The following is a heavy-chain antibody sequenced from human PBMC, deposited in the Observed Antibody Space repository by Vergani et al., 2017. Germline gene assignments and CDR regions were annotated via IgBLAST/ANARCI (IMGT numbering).Heavy chain of an antibody. Sequence: EVQLVESGGGLVQPGGSLRLSCAASGFTFSSYDMHWVRQATGKGLEWVSAIGTAGDTYYPGSVKGRFTMSRENAKNSLYLQVNSLRAGDTAGYYCAREGEDYYGSGSGAFDIWGQGTMVTVSS. CDR2: IGTAGDT. V-gene: IGHV3-13*01. J-gene: IGHJ3*02. CDR1: GFTFSSYD. CDR3: AREGEDYYGSGSGAFDI. D-gene: IGHD3-10*01.